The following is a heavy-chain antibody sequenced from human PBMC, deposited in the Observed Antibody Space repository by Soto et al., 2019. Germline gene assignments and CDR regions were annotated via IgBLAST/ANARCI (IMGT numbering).Heavy chain of an antibody. V-gene: IGHV3-30-3*01. D-gene: IGHD3-3*01. CDR1: GFTFSSYA. CDR3: ARPGVEGFLEWLLFPLY. CDR2: ISYDGSNK. J-gene: IGHJ4*02. Sequence: QVQLVESGGGVVQPGRSLRLSCAASGFTFSSYAMHWVRQAPGKGLEWVAVISYDGSNKYYADSVKGRFTISRDNSKNTLYLQMNSLRAEDTAVYYCARPGVEGFLEWLLFPLYWGQGTLVTVSS.